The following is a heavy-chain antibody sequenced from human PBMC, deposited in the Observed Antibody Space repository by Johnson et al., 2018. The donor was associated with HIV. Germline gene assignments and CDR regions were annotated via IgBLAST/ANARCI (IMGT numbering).Heavy chain of an antibody. CDR2: ISYDGSNK. Sequence: QVQLVQSGGGVVQPGRSLRLSCAASGFTFSSYGMHWVRQAPGKGLEWVAVISYDGSNKYYADSVKGRFTISRDNSKNTLYLQMNSLRTEDTAVYYCARGDWLTVITSPDAFDIWGQGTMVTVSS. D-gene: IGHD4-23*01. CDR1: GFTFSSYG. J-gene: IGHJ3*02. V-gene: IGHV3-30*03. CDR3: ARGDWLTVITSPDAFDI.